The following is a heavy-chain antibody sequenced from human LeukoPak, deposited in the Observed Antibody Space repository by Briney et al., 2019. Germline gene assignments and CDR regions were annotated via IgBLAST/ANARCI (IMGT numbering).Heavy chain of an antibody. CDR3: ARAGYYGDDAFDL. CDR1: GFTHGCHL. J-gene: IGHJ3*01. V-gene: IGHV3-7*01. D-gene: IGHD2/OR15-2a*01. CDR2: IRQDGSEK. Sequence: GGPLRHSHARSGFTHGCHLMSWVRHATGKALEWVANIRQDGSEKYYVDSVKGRLTISRDNAKNSLYLQMNSLRAEDTGIYYCARAGYYGDDAFDLWGQGTMVTVSS.